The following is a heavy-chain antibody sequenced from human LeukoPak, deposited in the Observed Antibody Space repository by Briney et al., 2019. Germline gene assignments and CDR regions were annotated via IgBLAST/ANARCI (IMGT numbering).Heavy chain of an antibody. CDR3: ARDGFVVVAATRPYYYGMDV. V-gene: IGHV1-18*01. CDR2: ISAYNGNT. D-gene: IGHD2-15*01. CDR1: GYTFTSYG. J-gene: IGHJ6*02. Sequence: ASVKVSCKASGYTFTSYGISWVRQAPGQGLEWMGWISAYNGNTNYAQKLQGRGTMTTDTSTSTAYMELRSLRSDDTAVYYCARDGFVVVAATRPYYYGMDVWGQGTTVTVSS.